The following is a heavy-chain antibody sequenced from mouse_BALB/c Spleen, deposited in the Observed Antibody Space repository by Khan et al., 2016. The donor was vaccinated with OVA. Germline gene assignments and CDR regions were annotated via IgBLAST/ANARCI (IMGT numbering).Heavy chain of an antibody. J-gene: IGHJ1*01. D-gene: IGHD2-1*01. Sequence: EVELVESGGGLVQPGGSRKLSCAASGFTFSSFVMHWVRQAPEKGLEWVAYISSGSSTIYYADTVKGRFTISRDNPKNTLFLQMTSLRSEDTAMYYCARDGNYGYFDVWGAGTTVTVSS. CDR2: ISSGSSTI. CDR1: GFTFSSFV. V-gene: IGHV5-17*02. CDR3: ARDGNYGYFDV.